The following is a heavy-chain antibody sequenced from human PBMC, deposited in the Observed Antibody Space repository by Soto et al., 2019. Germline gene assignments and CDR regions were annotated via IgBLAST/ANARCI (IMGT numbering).Heavy chain of an antibody. Sequence: SRPTLVNPTQTLTVTFTVAGFSLSSIGVAVGWIRHPPGKALEWLAVIYWDDDKRYSPSLLKNRPTITKDTSKNQVVLTMTNMGPVDTATYYCEQRPPGVDNSHDYWAQGTVLPVSS. D-gene: IGHD5-12*01. V-gene: IGHV2-5*02. J-gene: IGHJ4*02. CDR2: IYWDDDK. CDR3: EQRPPGVDNSHDY. CDR1: GFSLSSIGVA.